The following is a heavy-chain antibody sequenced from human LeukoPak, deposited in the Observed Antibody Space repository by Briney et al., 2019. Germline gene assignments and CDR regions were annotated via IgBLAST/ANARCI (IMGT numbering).Heavy chain of an antibody. CDR2: ICYSGST. CDR1: GGSISSYY. D-gene: IGHD2-15*01. CDR3: ARVHRWYYFDY. Sequence: SETLSLTCTVSGGSISSYYWSWIRQPPGKGLEWIGFICYSGSTNYNPSLKSRVTISVDTSKNQFSLKLSSVTAADTAVYYCARVHRWYYFDYWGQGTLVTVSS. J-gene: IGHJ4*02. V-gene: IGHV4-59*01.